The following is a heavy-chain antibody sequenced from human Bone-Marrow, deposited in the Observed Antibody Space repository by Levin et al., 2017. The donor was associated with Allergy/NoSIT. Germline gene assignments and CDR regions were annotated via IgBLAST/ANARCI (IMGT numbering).Heavy chain of an antibody. D-gene: IGHD1-1*01. V-gene: IGHV3-30-3*01. CDR1: GFNFNDYA. J-gene: IGHJ1*01. Sequence: GGSLRLSCAASGFNFNDYAMHWVRQAPGKGLEWVAVISNDGAKKYYIDSVEGRFTISRDNSKNQLYLQMHSLSTGDTAVYYCARKNNSAWNEQYFQHWGQGTLVTVSS. CDR3: ARKNNSAWNEQYFQH. CDR2: ISNDGAKK.